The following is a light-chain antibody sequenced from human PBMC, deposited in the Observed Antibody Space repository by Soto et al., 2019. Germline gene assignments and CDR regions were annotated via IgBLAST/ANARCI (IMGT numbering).Light chain of an antibody. Sequence: DIQMTQSPSSLSASVGDRVTITCRASQNIRSYLNLYQQKPGKAPQLLIYATSSLQTGVPSRFSASGSGTDFSLVMSYLQPEDSANYYCQQGYSSRWTSGRGTKVEI. V-gene: IGKV1-39*01. J-gene: IGKJ1*01. CDR3: QQGYSSRWT. CDR2: ATS. CDR1: QNIRSY.